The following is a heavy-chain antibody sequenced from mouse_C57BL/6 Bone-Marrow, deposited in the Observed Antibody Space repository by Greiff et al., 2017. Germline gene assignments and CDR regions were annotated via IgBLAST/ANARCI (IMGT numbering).Heavy chain of an antibody. D-gene: IGHD2-5*01. CDR3: ARGWAIVMDY. CDR2: IDPSDSST. J-gene: IGHJ2*01. Sequence: VQLQQPGAELVKPGASVKLSCKASGYTFTSYWMQWVKQRPGQGLEWIGEIDPSDSSTNYNQKFKGKATLTVDTSSSTAYRQLSSLTSEDSAVYYCARGWAIVMDYWGQGTTLTVSS. CDR1: GYTFTSYW. V-gene: IGHV1-50*01.